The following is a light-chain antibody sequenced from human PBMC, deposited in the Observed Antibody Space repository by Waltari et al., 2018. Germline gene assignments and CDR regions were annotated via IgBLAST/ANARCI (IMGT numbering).Light chain of an antibody. J-gene: IGKJ4*01. CDR2: TAS. Sequence: DIQMTQSPSSLSASVGDRGTITCRALQGISNDLGWYQQKPGNAPTRLIYTASSLPSGVPSRFSGSAAGTEFSLTLSCLQPEDFATYCCLPHNSYPRTFGGGPKVEIK. CDR1: QGISND. V-gene: IGKV1-17*01. CDR3: LPHNSYPRT.